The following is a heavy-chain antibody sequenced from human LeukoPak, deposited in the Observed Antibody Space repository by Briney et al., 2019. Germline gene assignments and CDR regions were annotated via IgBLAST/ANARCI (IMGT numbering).Heavy chain of an antibody. V-gene: IGHV3-21*01. CDR3: ARTQGAVAGGLDY. D-gene: IGHD6-19*01. Sequence: PGGSLRLSCAASGFTFSTYNMNWVRQAPGKGREWGSSISSNSNYIYYAVCVKGRFTIFRDKAKNSLYLQMNSLRAEDTAVFYCARTQGAVAGGLDYWGQGTLVTVSS. CDR2: ISSNSNYI. CDR1: GFTFSTYN. J-gene: IGHJ4*02.